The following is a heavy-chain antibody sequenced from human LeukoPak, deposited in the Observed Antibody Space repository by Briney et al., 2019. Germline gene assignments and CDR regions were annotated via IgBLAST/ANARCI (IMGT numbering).Heavy chain of an antibody. J-gene: IGHJ5*02. CDR1: GGSFSGYY. Sequence: SETLSLTCAVYGGSFSGYYWSWIRQPPGKGLEWIGEINHSGSTNYNPSLKSRVTISVDTSKNQFSLKLSSVTAADTAVYYCARGRVGGYPQKFDPWGQGTLVTVSS. CDR3: ARGRVGGYPQKFDP. D-gene: IGHD3-22*01. V-gene: IGHV4-34*01. CDR2: INHSGST.